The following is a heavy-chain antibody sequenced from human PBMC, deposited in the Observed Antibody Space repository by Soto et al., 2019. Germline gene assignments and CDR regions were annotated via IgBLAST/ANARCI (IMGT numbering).Heavy chain of an antibody. CDR1: GFTFDDYG. J-gene: IGHJ6*03. D-gene: IGHD2-2*01. V-gene: IGHV3-20*01. CDR2: INWNGGST. CDR3: ARTPGYCSSTSCYVLYYYYMDV. Sequence: GGSLRLSCAASGFTFDDYGMSWVRQAPGKGLEWVSGINWNGGSTGYADSVKGRFTISRDNAKNSLYLQMNSLRAEDTALYHCARTPGYCSSTSCYVLYYYYMDVWGKGTTVTVSS.